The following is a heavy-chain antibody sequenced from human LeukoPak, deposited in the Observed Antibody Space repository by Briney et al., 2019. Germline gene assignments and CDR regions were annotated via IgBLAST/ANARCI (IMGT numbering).Heavy chain of an antibody. Sequence: GGSLRLSCVASGFTFSSYWMHWVRQAPGKGLVWVSRINVDGTSTTYADSVKGRFTISRDNSKNTLYLQMNSLRAEDTAVYYCAKDMQYQLLGYYYYMDVWGKGTTVTVSS. CDR1: GFTFSSYW. V-gene: IGHV3-74*01. J-gene: IGHJ6*03. CDR2: INVDGTST. CDR3: AKDMQYQLLGYYYYMDV. D-gene: IGHD2-2*01.